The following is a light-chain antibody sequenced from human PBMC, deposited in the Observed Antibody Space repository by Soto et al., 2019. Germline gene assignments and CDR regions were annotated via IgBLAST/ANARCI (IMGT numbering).Light chain of an antibody. CDR1: SSDIGSSNS. V-gene: IGLV2-14*01. CDR2: EVS. CDR3: SSYTSSATVV. Sequence: QSALTQPASVSGSPGQSITISCAGTSSDIGSSNSVSWYQQHPGKAPKLMIYEVSNRPSGVSNRFSGSKSGNTASLTISGLQADDEADYYCSSYTSSATVVFGGGTQLTVL. J-gene: IGLJ2*01.